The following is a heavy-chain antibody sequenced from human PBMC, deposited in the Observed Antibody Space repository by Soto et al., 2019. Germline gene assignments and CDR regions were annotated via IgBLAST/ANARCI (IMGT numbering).Heavy chain of an antibody. CDR1: GFSFSSYW. D-gene: IGHD3-10*01. V-gene: IGHV3-74*01. J-gene: IGHJ4*02. Sequence: GGSLRLSCVGSGFSFSSYWVHWVRQPPGKGLEWVSRINAGGTSISYADSVKGRFTISRDNAKNTLYLQMDGLGVDDTAVYYCARAGSYRFDYWGLGTLVTVPQ. CDR2: INAGGTSI. CDR3: ARAGSYRFDY.